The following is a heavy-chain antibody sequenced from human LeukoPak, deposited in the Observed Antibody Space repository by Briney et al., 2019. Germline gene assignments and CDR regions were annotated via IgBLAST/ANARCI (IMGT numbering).Heavy chain of an antibody. Sequence: GSVTVSCMACGYTFTSYYMHWVRQAPGQGVEGMGLINPSCCSTSYGQKFQARVTMTRDTSTSTVYMELHSLRSEDTAVYFCARARITMVRGGLAFDIWRQGTMVTVSS. J-gene: IGHJ3*02. CDR1: GYTFTSYY. CDR3: ARARITMVRGGLAFDI. D-gene: IGHD3-10*01. V-gene: IGHV1-46*01. CDR2: INPSCCST.